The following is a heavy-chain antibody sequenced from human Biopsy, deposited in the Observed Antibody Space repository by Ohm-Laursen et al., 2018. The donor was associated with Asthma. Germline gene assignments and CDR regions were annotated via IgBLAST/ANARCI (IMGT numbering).Heavy chain of an antibody. Sequence: GFSVKVSCKISGYSLTDLSMHWVRQAPGQGLEWMGGHDHEEGGTVNARRFQGRVTMTEDTSTDTAYMELSSLSSDDTAVYYCASDFPKDYVRYNFQFWGQGTLVTVSS. CDR2: HDHEEGGT. J-gene: IGHJ4*02. D-gene: IGHD4-17*01. CDR3: ASDFPKDYVRYNFQF. V-gene: IGHV1-24*01. CDR1: GYSLTDLS.